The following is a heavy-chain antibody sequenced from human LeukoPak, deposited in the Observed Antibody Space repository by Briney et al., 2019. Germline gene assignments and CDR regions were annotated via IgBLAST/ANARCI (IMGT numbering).Heavy chain of an antibody. D-gene: IGHD3-9*01. CDR3: ARDPFEGSADY. CDR2: IKQDGSEK. CDR1: GFTFSSCW. V-gene: IGHV3-7*01. J-gene: IGHJ4*02. Sequence: GALRLSCAASGFTFSSCWMSWVRQAPGKGLEWVANIKQDGSEKYYVDSVKGRFTISRDNAKNSLYLQMNSLRAEDTAVYYCARDPFEGSADYWGQGTLVTVSS.